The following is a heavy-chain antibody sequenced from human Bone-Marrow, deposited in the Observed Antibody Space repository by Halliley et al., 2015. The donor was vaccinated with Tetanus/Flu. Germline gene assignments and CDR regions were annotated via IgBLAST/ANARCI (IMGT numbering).Heavy chain of an antibody. J-gene: IGHJ4*02. D-gene: IGHD3-3*01. CDR3: AREGYDFWSGYFNY. CDR2: ISASNGNR. Sequence: GRISASNGNRNYAQKFQVRLPMTTDPSTSTAYMDLTSLRSDDTAVYYCAREGYDFWSGYFNYWGQGTLVTVSS. V-gene: IGHV1-18*01.